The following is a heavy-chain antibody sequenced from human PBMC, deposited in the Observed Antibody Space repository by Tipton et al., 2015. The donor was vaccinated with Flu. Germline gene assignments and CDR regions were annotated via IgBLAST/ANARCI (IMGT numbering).Heavy chain of an antibody. CDR1: GGSISSGSYY. D-gene: IGHD3-10*01. Sequence: TLSLTCTVSGGSISSGSYYWSWIRQPAGKGLEWIGRIYTSGSTNYNPSLKSRVTISVDTSKNQFSLTLDSVTAADTAVYYCARDLFGEKDGGDPWGQRTLGTVSP. J-gene: IGHJ5*02. CDR2: IYTSGST. CDR3: ARDLFGEKDGGDP. V-gene: IGHV4-61*02.